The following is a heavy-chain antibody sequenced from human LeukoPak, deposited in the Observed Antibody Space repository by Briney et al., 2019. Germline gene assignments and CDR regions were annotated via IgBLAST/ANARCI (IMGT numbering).Heavy chain of an antibody. CDR3: TRHQTSNYGSGSPFDY. V-gene: IGHV4-39*01. Sequence: SETLSLTCNVSGDSISCSAYYWAWIRQPPGRGLEWIGSVYRSGSTRYNPSLESPITMFVDTSKNQFSLRLSSVAAADTAVYYCTRHQTSNYGSGSPFDYWGQGTLVTVSS. CDR1: GDSISCSAYY. J-gene: IGHJ4*02. D-gene: IGHD3-10*01. CDR2: VYRSGST.